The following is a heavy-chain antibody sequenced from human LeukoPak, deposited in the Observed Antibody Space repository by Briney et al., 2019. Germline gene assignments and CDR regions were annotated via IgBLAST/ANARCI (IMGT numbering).Heavy chain of an antibody. CDR2: ISTYNGNT. CDR3: ARELEILGYCSSTSCEYNWFDP. J-gene: IGHJ5*02. D-gene: IGHD2-2*01. Sequence: ASVTVSCKASGYTFTSYGISWVRQAPGQGLEWVGWISTYNGNTKSAQKLQGRVTMTRDTSTSTVYMELSSLRSEDTAVYYCARELEILGYCSSTSCEYNWFDPWGQGTLVTVPS. V-gene: IGHV1-18*01. CDR1: GYTFTSYG.